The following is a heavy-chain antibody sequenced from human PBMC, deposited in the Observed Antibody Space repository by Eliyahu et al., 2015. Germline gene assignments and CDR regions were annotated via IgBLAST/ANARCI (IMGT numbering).Heavy chain of an antibody. J-gene: IGHJ4*02. D-gene: IGHD2-2*01. CDR3: ARLYLGYYFDY. CDR1: GFTVSSNY. V-gene: IGHV3-66*04. CDR2: IYSGGSA. Sequence: EVQLVESGGGLVQPGGSLRLSCAASGFTVSSNYMSWVRQAPGKGLEWVSVIYSGGSAYYADSVKGRFTISRDNSKNTLYLQMNSLRAEDTAVYYCARLYLGYYFDYWGQGTLVTVSS.